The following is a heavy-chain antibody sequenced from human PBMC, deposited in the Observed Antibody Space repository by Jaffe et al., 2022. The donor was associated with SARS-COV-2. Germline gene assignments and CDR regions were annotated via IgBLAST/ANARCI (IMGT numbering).Heavy chain of an antibody. Sequence: QITLKESGPTLVKPTQTLTLTCTFSGFSLSTSGGAVGWIRQPPRKALEWLALIFWDDDKRYSPSLRSRLSVTKDTSKNQVVLTMTNMDPVDTATYYCAHLDRIVAARYRYYYMDVWGIGTTVTVSS. CDR2: IFWDDDK. CDR3: AHLDRIVAARYRYYYMDV. D-gene: IGHD6-25*01. CDR1: GFSLSTSGGA. J-gene: IGHJ6*03. V-gene: IGHV2-5*02.